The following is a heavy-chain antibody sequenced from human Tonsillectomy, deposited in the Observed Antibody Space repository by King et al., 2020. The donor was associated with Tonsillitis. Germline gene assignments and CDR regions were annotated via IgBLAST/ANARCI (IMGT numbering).Heavy chain of an antibody. J-gene: IGHJ4*02. V-gene: IGHV4-34*01. D-gene: IGHD2-2*01. CDR2: INHSGST. CDR3: VRAHGYCSSTSCYGPYYFDY. Sequence: VQLQQWGAGLLKPSETLSLTCAVYGGSFSVYYWSWIRQPPGKGLDWIGEINHSGSTNYNSSRKSRVTISVDTSKNQFSLKLSSVTAADTAVYYCVRAHGYCSSTSCYGPYYFDYWGQGTLVTVSS. CDR1: GGSFSVYY.